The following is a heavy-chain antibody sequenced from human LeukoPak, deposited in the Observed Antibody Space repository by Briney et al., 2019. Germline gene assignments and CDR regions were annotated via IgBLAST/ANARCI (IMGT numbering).Heavy chain of an antibody. CDR2: IYYSGST. D-gene: IGHD2-21*02. J-gene: IGHJ3*02. Sequence: SETLSLTCTVSGGSINNYYWNWIRQPPGKGLEWIGYIYYSGSTKYNPSLKSRVTISVDTSKNQFCLKLSSVTAADTAVYYCARDGVTYDAFDIWGQGTMVTVSS. V-gene: IGHV4-59*01. CDR3: ARDGVTYDAFDI. CDR1: GGSINNYY.